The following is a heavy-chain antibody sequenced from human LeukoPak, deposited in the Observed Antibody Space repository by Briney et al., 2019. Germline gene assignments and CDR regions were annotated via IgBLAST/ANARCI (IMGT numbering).Heavy chain of an antibody. D-gene: IGHD2-2*02. CDR1: GGSISDYY. J-gene: IGHJ4*02. V-gene: IGHV4-59*12. Sequence: TSETLSLTCTVSGGSISDYYWSWIRQPPGKGLEWIGYFSNSGTNNYNPSLKGRVTMSVDTSKNQFSLKLSSVTAADTAVYYCARWGNVAAAIGLENYYFDYWGQGTLVTVSS. CDR2: FSNSGTN. CDR3: ARWGNVAAAIGLENYYFDY.